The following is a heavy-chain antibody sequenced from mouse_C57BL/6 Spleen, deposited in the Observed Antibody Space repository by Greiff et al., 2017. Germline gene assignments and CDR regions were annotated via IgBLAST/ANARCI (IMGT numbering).Heavy chain of an antibody. D-gene: IGHD1-1*01. Sequence: VMLVESGEGLVKPGGSLKLSCAASGFTFSSYAMSWVRQTPEKRLEWVAYISSGGDYIYYADTVKGRFTISRDNARNTLYLQMSSLKSEDTAMYYCTRDGVITTVKGNYFDYWGQGTTLTVSS. CDR1: GFTFSSYA. CDR3: TRDGVITTVKGNYFDY. CDR2: ISSGGDYI. V-gene: IGHV5-9-1*02. J-gene: IGHJ2*01.